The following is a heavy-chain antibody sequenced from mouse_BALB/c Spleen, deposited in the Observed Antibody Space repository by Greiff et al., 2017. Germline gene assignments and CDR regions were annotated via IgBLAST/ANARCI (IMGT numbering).Heavy chain of an antibody. CDR2: IRLKSNNYAT. Sequence: EVKVEESGGGLVQPGGSMKLSCVASGFTFSNYWMNWVRQSPEKGLEWVAEIRLKSNNYATHYAESVKGRFTISRDDSKSSVYLQMNNLRAEDTGIYYCNPHDYDEVDYWGQGTSVTVSS. J-gene: IGHJ4*01. CDR1: GFTFSNYW. CDR3: NPHDYDEVDY. V-gene: IGHV6-6*02. D-gene: IGHD2-4*01.